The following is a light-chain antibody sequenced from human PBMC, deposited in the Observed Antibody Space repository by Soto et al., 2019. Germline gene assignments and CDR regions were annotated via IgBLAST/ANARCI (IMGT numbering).Light chain of an antibody. CDR2: LNSDGSH. CDR3: QTWGTGIPWV. Sequence: QLVLTQSPSASASLGASVELTCTLSSGHSSYAIAWHQQQPEKGPRYLMKLNSDGSHSKGDGIPDRFSGSSSGAERYLTISSLQSEDEADYYCQTWGTGIPWVFGGGTKVTVL. J-gene: IGLJ3*02. CDR1: SGHSSYA. V-gene: IGLV4-69*01.